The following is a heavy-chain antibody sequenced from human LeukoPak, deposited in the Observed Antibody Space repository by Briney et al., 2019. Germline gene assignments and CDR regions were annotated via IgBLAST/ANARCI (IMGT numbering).Heavy chain of an antibody. CDR2: IYYSGST. Sequence: PSETLSLTCTVSGGSIRSYYWSWIRQPPGKGLEWIGYIYYSGSTNYNPSLKSRVTISVDTSKNQFSLKLSSVTAADTAVYYCATLGLVVPAATDAFDIWGQGTMVTVSS. J-gene: IGHJ3*02. CDR3: ATLGLVVPAATDAFDI. V-gene: IGHV4-59*01. CDR1: GGSIRSYY. D-gene: IGHD2-2*01.